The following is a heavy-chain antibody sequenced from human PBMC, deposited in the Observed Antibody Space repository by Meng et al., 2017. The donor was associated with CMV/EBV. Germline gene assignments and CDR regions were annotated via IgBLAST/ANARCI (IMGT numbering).Heavy chain of an antibody. D-gene: IGHD5-12*01. CDR2: IYPGDSDT. Sequence: GESLKISCKGSGYSFTSYWIGWVHQMPGKGLEWIGIIYPGDSDTRYSPSFQGQVTISADKSISTAYLQWSSLRASDTAMYYCARHGGIYSGYDNNWFDPWGQGTLFTSPQ. CDR3: ARHGGIYSGYDNNWFDP. V-gene: IGHV5-51*07. J-gene: IGHJ5*02. CDR1: GYSFTSYW.